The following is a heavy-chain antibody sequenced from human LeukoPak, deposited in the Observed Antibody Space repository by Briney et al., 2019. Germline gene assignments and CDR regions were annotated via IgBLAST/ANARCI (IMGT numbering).Heavy chain of an antibody. CDR2: IYWDDDK. D-gene: IGHD3-3*01. J-gene: IGHJ4*02. CDR3: AHRRIFAVFDC. CDR1: GFSLSTSGVG. V-gene: IGHV2-5*02. Sequence: SGPTLVKPTQTLTLTCTFSGFSLSTSGVGVGWIRQPPGKALEWLAVIYWDDDKRYSPSLSSRLTITKDTSKNQVVLTMTNMDPVDTATYYCAHRRIFAVFDCWDRGALVTVSS.